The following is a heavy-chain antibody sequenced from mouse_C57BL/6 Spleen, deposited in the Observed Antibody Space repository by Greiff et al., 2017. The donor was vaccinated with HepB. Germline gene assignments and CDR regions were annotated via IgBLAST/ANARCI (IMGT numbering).Heavy chain of an antibody. D-gene: IGHD1-1*01. J-gene: IGHJ1*03. CDR2: ISSGSSTI. Sequence: VQLKESGGGLVKPGGSLKLSCAASGFTFSDYGMHWVRQAPEKGLEWVAYISSGSSTIYYADTVKGRFTISRDNAKNTLFLQMTSLRSEDTAMYYCARGSYWDIDDWGTGTTVTVSS. CDR1: GFTFSDYG. CDR3: ARGSYWDIDD. V-gene: IGHV5-17*01.